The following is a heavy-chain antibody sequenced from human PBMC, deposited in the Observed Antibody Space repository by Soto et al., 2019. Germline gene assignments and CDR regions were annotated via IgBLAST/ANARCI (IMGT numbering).Heavy chain of an antibody. J-gene: IGHJ4*02. Sequence: VQLLESGGGLVQPGGSLRLSCAASGFTFSSYAMSWVRQAPGKGLEWVSVISGSGGSTYYADSVKGRFTVSRDNSKNTLYLQMNSLRAEDTAVYYCARRTSGWYLDYWGQGTLVTVSS. CDR1: GFTFSSYA. D-gene: IGHD6-19*01. V-gene: IGHV3-23*01. CDR2: ISGSGGST. CDR3: ARRTSGWYLDY.